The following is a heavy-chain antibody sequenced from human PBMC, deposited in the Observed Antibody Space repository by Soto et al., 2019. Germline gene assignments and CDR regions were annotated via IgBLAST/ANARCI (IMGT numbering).Heavy chain of an antibody. CDR1: GGSFDGYY. J-gene: IGHJ5*02. V-gene: IGHV4-34*01. CDR2: IHHSGRT. D-gene: IGHD3-22*01. CDR3: ARSYSLGSGSSRWFDP. Sequence: PSETLSLTCALYGGSFDGYYWSWVRQSPGKGLEWIGEIHHSGRTKYNPSLKSRVTISVDTSKNQFSLKLSSVTAADTAVYYCARSYSLGSGSSRWFDPWGQGTLVTVS.